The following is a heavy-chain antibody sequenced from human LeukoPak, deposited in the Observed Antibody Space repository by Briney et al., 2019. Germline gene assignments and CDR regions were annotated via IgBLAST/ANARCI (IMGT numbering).Heavy chain of an antibody. CDR1: VYTFNSYD. Sequence: ASVNVSCKASVYTFNSYDINWVRQATGQGLEWMGWMNPNSGNTGYAQKFQGRVTMTRNTSISTAYMELSSLRSEDTAVYYCASAGLSEGSSGYRPYYFDYWGQGTLVTVSS. D-gene: IGHD3-22*01. CDR3: ASAGLSEGSSGYRPYYFDY. J-gene: IGHJ4*02. CDR2: MNPNSGNT. V-gene: IGHV1-8*01.